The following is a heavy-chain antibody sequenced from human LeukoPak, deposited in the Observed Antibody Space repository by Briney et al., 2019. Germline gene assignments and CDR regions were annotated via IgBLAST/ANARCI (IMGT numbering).Heavy chain of an antibody. CDR3: ARGPHYYYGMDV. V-gene: IGHV4-4*02. CDR1: GGSISSSSSNC. CDR2: IYHSGAT. Sequence: SETLSLTCAVSGGSISSSSSNCWTWVRQPPGKGLEWIGEIYHSGATNYNPSLKSRVTMLLDKSKNQFSLKLSSVTAADTAVYYCARGPHYYYGMDVWGQGTTVTVSS. J-gene: IGHJ6*02.